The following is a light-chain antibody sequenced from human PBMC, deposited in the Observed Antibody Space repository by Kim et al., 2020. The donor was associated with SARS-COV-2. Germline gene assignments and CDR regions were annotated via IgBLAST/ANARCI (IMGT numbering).Light chain of an antibody. CDR3: QQYGSSSGLT. CDR1: QSVRGSY. V-gene: IGKV3-20*01. Sequence: PVEKAPPSCGGSQSVRGSYLCWCQERHGQAPRLLIYGASSRATGIPDRCSGGGSGTGFTFTISRLEPEDFAVYYCQQYGSSSGLTFGPGTKVGIK. J-gene: IGKJ3*01. CDR2: GAS.